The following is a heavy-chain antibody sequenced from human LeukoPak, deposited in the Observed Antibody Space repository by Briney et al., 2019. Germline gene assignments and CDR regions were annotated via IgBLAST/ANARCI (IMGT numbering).Heavy chain of an antibody. Sequence: SETLSLTCAVYGGSFSGYYWSWIRQPPGKGLEWIGEINHSGSTNYNPSLKSRVTISVDTSKNQFSLKLTSVTAADTAVYYCAGYCGGDCYRGSDAFDIWGQGTIVTVSS. CDR1: GGSFSGYY. CDR2: INHSGST. CDR3: AGYCGGDCYRGSDAFDI. J-gene: IGHJ3*02. D-gene: IGHD2-21*01. V-gene: IGHV4-34*01.